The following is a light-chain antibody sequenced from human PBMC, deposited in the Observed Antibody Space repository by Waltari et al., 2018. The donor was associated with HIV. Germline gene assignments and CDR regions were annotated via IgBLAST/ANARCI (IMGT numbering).Light chain of an antibody. J-gene: IGKJ1*01. Sequence: DIQMTQSPSPLSASVGDRVTITCRASQSIRSWVAWYQQKPGKAPRLLIYKASTLKSGVPARFSGSESGTEFTLTISSLQPDDFATYYCQHYNTWTFGQGTRVEMK. CDR3: QHYNTWT. CDR1: QSIRSW. V-gene: IGKV1-5*03. CDR2: KAS.